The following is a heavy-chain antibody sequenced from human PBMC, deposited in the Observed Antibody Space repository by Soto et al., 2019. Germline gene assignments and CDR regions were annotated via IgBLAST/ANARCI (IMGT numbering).Heavy chain of an antibody. D-gene: IGHD1-26*01. Sequence: GGSLRLSCTAPGFTFNTHWMHWVRQAPGKGLVWVSRIYFDGITTNYADSVKGRLTVSRDNAKNTVYLHVNTLRDEDTAVYYCARGGAMGVDYLGQGTLVTVSS. CDR1: GFTFNTHW. J-gene: IGHJ4*02. CDR2: IYFDGITT. CDR3: ARGGAMGVDY. V-gene: IGHV3-74*01.